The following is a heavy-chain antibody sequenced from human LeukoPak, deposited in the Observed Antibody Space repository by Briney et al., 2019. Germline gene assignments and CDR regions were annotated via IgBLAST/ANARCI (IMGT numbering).Heavy chain of an antibody. CDR3: ARAVGTYYYDSSGSRLMGY. J-gene: IGHJ4*02. V-gene: IGHV3-21*01. D-gene: IGHD3-22*01. CDR2: ISSSSIYI. CDR1: GFTFSSYS. Sequence: GGSLRLSCAASGFTFSSYSMNWVRQAPGKGLEWVSSISSSSIYIYYADSVKGRFTISRDNAKNSLYLQMNSLRAEDTAVYYCARAVGTYYYDSSGSRLMGYWGQGTLVTVSS.